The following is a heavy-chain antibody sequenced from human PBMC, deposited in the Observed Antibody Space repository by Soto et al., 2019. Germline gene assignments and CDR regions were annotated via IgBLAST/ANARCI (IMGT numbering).Heavy chain of an antibody. J-gene: IGHJ6*02. Sequence: DVQLVESGGGLIQPGGSLRLSCAASGFTVSSNYMSWVRQAPGKGLEWVSVIYSGGSTYYADSVKGRFTNSRDNSKNTLYLQMNSLRAEDKAVYYCAREEVRVYYYDGMDVWGQGTTVTVSS. CDR1: GFTVSSNY. CDR2: IYSGGST. CDR3: AREEVRVYYYDGMDV. V-gene: IGHV3-53*01. D-gene: IGHD3-10*01.